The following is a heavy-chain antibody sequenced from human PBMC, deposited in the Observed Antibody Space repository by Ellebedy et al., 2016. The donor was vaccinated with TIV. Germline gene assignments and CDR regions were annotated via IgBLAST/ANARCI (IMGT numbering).Heavy chain of an antibody. CDR3: ARDHSGSNAFDY. J-gene: IGHJ4*02. CDR2: IKQDGSEK. Sequence: GGSLRLSXAASGFTFSSYSMNWVRQAPGKGLEWVANIKQDGSEKCYVDSVKGRFTISRDNAKNSLYLQMNSLRAEDTAVYYCARDHSGSNAFDYWGQGTLVTVSS. V-gene: IGHV3-7*01. D-gene: IGHD3-10*01. CDR1: GFTFSSYS.